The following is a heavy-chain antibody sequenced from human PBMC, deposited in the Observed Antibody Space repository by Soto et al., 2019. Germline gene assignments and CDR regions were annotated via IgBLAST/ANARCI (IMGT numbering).Heavy chain of an antibody. CDR1: GGSISTRSSY. Sequence: PSETLSLTCTVSGGSISTRSSYWGWIRQPPGKGLEWIGSIYYSGNTYYNPSLKSRVTISVDTSKNQFSLKLSSVTAADTAVYYCASIVVPATIRPGGIFDYWXQGTLVTVSS. V-gene: IGHV4-39*01. CDR2: IYYSGNT. J-gene: IGHJ4*02. CDR3: ASIVVPATIRPGGIFDY. D-gene: IGHD2-2*01.